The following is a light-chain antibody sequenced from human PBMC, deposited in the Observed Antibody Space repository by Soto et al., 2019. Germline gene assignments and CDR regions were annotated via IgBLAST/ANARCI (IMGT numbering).Light chain of an antibody. CDR3: TSFTTSSTWI. CDR2: AVS. CDR1: SSDVGGYNY. J-gene: IGLJ2*01. Sequence: QSALTQPASVSGSPGQSITISCTGTSSDVGGYNYVSWFQQHPGKAPKLIIYAVSNRPSGASSRFSGSKSGNTASLTISGLQAEDEGDYYCTSFTTSSTWIFGGGTKLTVL. V-gene: IGLV2-14*01.